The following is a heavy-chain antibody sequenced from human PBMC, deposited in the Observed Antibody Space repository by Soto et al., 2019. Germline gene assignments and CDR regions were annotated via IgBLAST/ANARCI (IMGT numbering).Heavy chain of an antibody. Sequence: QVELQESGPGLVKPSETLSLSCSVSGDSMSNYYLTWIRQPPGKGLEWIGYVNYIGSTRYNPSLNSRVTISVATSQTQCSLRMNSMTAADTAVYYCGRLHEGYSSTWIDSWGQGTLVTVSS. CDR3: GRLHEGYSSTWIDS. J-gene: IGHJ4*02. D-gene: IGHD6-13*01. CDR2: VNYIGST. CDR1: GDSMSNYY. V-gene: IGHV4-59*08.